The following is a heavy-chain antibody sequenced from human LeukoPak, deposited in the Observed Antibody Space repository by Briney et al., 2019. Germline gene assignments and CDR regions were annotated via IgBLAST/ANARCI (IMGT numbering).Heavy chain of an antibody. J-gene: IGHJ6*02. Sequence: GASVKVSCKASGYTFTSYFMHWVRQAPGQGLEWMGIINLSGGGTSYAQKFQGRVTMTRDTPTSTVYMELSSLRSEDTAVYYCAREWDIRSPSHYYYGMDVWGQGTTVTVSS. CDR3: AREWDIRSPSHYYYGMDV. V-gene: IGHV1-46*01. CDR1: GYTFTSYF. CDR2: INLSGGGT. D-gene: IGHD2-15*01.